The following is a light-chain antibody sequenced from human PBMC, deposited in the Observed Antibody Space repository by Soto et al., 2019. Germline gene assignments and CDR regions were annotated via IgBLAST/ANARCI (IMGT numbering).Light chain of an antibody. Sequence: QSALTQPASVSGSPGQSITISCTGTSSDVGGYNYVSWYQQRPGKAPKLMIYDVTNRPSGVSNRFSGSKSGNTASLTISGLQPEDEADYYCTSYTSSSTWVFGGGTKLTVL. CDR3: TSYTSSSTWV. V-gene: IGLV2-14*01. CDR2: DVT. J-gene: IGLJ3*02. CDR1: SSDVGGYNY.